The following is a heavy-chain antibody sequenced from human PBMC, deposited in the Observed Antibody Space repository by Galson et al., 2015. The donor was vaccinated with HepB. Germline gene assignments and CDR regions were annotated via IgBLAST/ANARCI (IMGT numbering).Heavy chain of an antibody. CDR1: GFTFSSYS. CDR2: ISSSSSYI. Sequence: SLRLSCAASGFTFSSYSMNWVRQAPGKGLEWVSSISSSSSYIYYADSVKGRFTISRDNAKNSLYLQMNSLRAEDTAVYYCARDQGYSYGYLYWGQGTLVTVSS. CDR3: ARDQGYSYGYLY. V-gene: IGHV3-21*01. J-gene: IGHJ4*02. D-gene: IGHD5-18*01.